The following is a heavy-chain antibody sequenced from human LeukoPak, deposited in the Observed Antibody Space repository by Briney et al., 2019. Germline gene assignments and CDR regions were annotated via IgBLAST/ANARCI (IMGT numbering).Heavy chain of an antibody. J-gene: IGHJ6*01. CDR1: GGSITNTNYY. D-gene: IGHD6-19*01. CDR2: IYYSGNT. V-gene: IGHV4-39*01. CDR3: ARGGVSSGWAYYYYYYAMDV. Sequence: PSETLSLTCTVSGGSITNTNYYWAWIRQPPGKGLEWIGTIYYSGNTYYNPSLKSRVTISVDTSKNQFSLKLSSMNAADTAVYYCARGGVSSGWAYYYYYYAMDVWGQGTTVTVSS.